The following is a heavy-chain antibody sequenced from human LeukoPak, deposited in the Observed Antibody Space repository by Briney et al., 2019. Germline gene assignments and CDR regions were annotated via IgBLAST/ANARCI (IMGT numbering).Heavy chain of an antibody. CDR1: GFSFSDYA. D-gene: IGHD6-13*01. CDR2: IRGSATKT. V-gene: IGHV3-23*01. Sequence: PGGSLRLSCAASGFSFSDYAMIRVRQAPGKGLEWVAGIRGSATKTYYSDSVEGRFTISRDNSKSTVYLQMSSLRAEDTAVYYCAKDTKTEYGTSYLNWFDPWGQGTLVTVSS. CDR3: AKDTKTEYGTSYLNWFDP. J-gene: IGHJ5*02.